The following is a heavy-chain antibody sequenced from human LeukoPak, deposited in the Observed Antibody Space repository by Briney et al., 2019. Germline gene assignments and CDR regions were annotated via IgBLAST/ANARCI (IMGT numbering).Heavy chain of an antibody. CDR1: GFTFSSYA. CDR2: ISGSGGST. D-gene: IGHD3-22*01. Sequence: GGSLRLSCAASGFTFSSYAMSWVRQAPGKGLEWVSAISGSGGSTYYADSVKGRFTISRDNSKNTLYLQMNSLRAEDTAVYYCAKGHVYYYDSSGYSFDYWGQGTLVTVSS. CDR3: AKGHVYYYDSSGYSFDY. V-gene: IGHV3-23*01. J-gene: IGHJ4*02.